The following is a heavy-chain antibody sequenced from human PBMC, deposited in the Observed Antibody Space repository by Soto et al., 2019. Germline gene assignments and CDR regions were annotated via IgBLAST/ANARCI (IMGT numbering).Heavy chain of an antibody. D-gene: IGHD1-26*01. Sequence: QVQLVQSGAEEKKPGASVKVSCKASGYTFTSYAMHWVRQAPGQRLEWMGWINAGNGNTKYSQKFQGRVTITRDTSESTAYMELSSLRSEDTAVYYCARADGAGFVGPWGQGTLVTVSS. V-gene: IGHV1-3*05. CDR2: INAGNGNT. CDR1: GYTFTSYA. CDR3: ARADGAGFVGP. J-gene: IGHJ5*02.